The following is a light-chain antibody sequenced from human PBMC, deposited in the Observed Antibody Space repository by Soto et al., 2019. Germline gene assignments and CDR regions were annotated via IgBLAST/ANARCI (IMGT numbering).Light chain of an antibody. CDR1: QSISSW. CDR3: QQYNSCRT. V-gene: IGKV1-5*01. J-gene: IGKJ1*01. CDR2: DAS. Sequence: DIHMTHSPSTLSASGGDRVTITCRASQSISSWLAWYQQKPGKAPKLLIYDASSLESGVPSRFSGSGSGTEFTLTISSLQPDDFATYYCQQYNSCRTFGQGTKVDIK.